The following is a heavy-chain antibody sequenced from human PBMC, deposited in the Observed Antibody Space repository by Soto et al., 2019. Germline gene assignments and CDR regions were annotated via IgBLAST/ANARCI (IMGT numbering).Heavy chain of an antibody. D-gene: IGHD2-2*02. CDR2: INHSGST. CDR3: ASARRRRGGQPLLYPPRLNDY. Sequence: SETLSLTCAVYGGSFSGYYWSWIRQPPGKGLEWIGEINHSGSTNHNPSLKSRVTISVGTSKNQFSLKLSSVTAADTAVYYCASARRRRGGQPLLYPPRLNDYWGQGTLVTVSS. V-gene: IGHV4-34*01. CDR1: GGSFSGYY. J-gene: IGHJ4*02.